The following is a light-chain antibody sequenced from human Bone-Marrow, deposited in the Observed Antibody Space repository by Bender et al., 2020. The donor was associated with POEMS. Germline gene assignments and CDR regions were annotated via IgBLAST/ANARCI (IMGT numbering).Light chain of an antibody. CDR2: EDI. CDR1: SSDVGSYKS. Sequence: QSALTQPASVSGSPGQSITISCTGTSSDVGSYKSVSWYQQHPGKAPKLMIYEDIKGPSGVSNRFSGSKSGNTASLTISGLQAEDEADYHCCSYAGSHTWIFGGGTKLTVL. CDR3: CSYAGSHTWI. J-gene: IGLJ2*01. V-gene: IGLV2-23*01.